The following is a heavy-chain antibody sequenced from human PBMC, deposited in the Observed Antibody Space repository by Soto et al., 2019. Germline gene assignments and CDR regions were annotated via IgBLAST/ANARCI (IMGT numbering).Heavy chain of an antibody. CDR2: ISSSSSFI. CDR3: ARVGYYDRSGYYAY. J-gene: IGHJ4*02. D-gene: IGHD3-22*01. V-gene: IGHV3-21*01. Sequence: PGGSLRLSCAASGFTFSSYTMIWVRRAPGKGLEWVSSISSSSSFIYYADSVKGRFTISRDNAKNSLHLQMSSLRAEDTAVYFCARVGYYDRSGYYAYRDQEALDTVSS. CDR1: GFTFSSYT.